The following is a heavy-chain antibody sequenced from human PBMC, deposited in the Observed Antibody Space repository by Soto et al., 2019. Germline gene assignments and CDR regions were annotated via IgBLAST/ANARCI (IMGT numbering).Heavy chain of an antibody. CDR2: IYYSGST. J-gene: IGHJ6*02. V-gene: IGHV4-59*01. Sequence: PSETLSLTCTVSGGSISSYYWSWVRQPPGKGLEWIGYIYYSGSTNYNPSLKSRVTISVDTSKNQFSLKLSSVTAADTAVYYCARARGQYPDGMDVWGQGTTVTVSS. D-gene: IGHD2-2*01. CDR3: ARARGQYPDGMDV. CDR1: GGSISSYY.